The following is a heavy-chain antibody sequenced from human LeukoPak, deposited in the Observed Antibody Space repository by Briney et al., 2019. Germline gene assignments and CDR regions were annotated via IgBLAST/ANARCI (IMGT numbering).Heavy chain of an antibody. J-gene: IGHJ6*03. CDR3: ARGPMGVPAAIDYYYYMDV. CDR2: MNPNSGNT. V-gene: IGHV1-8*03. D-gene: IGHD2-2*02. CDR1: GYTFTSYD. Sequence: ASVKVSCKASGYTFTSYDINLVRQATGQGLEWMGWMNPNSGNTGYAQKFQGRVTITRNTSISTAYMELSSLRSEDTAVYYCARGPMGVPAAIDYYYYMDVWGKGTTVTVSS.